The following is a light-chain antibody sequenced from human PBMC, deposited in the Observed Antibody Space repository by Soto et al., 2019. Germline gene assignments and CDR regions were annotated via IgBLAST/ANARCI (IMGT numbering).Light chain of an antibody. Sequence: QSALTQPASVSGSPGQSITISCTGTSSDVGGYNYVSWYQQHPGKAPKLVIYEVTKRPSGVSNRFSGSKSGNTASLTISGLQAEDEAEYYCSSYTNINTRACVFGTGTKLTVL. V-gene: IGLV2-14*01. CDR3: SSYTNINTRACV. CDR1: SSDVGGYNY. CDR2: EVT. J-gene: IGLJ1*01.